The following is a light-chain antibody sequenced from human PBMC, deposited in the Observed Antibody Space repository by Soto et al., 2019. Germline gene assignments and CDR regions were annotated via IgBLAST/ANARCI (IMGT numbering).Light chain of an antibody. J-gene: IGLJ1*01. Sequence: QSALTQPPSASGSPGQSVAISCTGTSSDVGGYNFVSWYQQHPGKAPKLIIYEVTKRPSGVPDRFSGSKSVNTASLTVSGLQDDDEAAYFCCSYSGSNNRYVFGTGTKLTVL. CDR1: SSDVGGYNF. V-gene: IGLV2-8*01. CDR2: EVT. CDR3: CSYSGSNNRYV.